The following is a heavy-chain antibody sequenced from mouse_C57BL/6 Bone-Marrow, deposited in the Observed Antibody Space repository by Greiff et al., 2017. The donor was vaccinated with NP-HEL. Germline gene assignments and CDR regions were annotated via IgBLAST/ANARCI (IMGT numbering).Heavy chain of an antibody. D-gene: IGHD2-1*01. CDR1: GYTFTSYG. Sequence: VKLLESGAELARPGASVKLSCKASGYTFTSYGISWVKQRTGQGLEWIGEIYPSSGNTNYNEKFKGKATLTADKSSSTAYMKLRSLTSEDSAVYFCARSVYDGLYWGQGTLVTVSA. CDR2: IYPSSGNT. CDR3: ARSVYDGLY. V-gene: IGHV1-81*01. J-gene: IGHJ3*01.